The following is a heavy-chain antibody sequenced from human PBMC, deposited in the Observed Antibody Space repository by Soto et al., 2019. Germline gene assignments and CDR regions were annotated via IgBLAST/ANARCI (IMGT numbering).Heavy chain of an antibody. D-gene: IGHD4-4*01. J-gene: IGHJ4*02. CDR2: FDPEDGET. CDR3: ATSFGASNYVSPFDY. CDR1: GYTLTELS. Sequence: GASVKVSCKVSGYTLTELSMHWVRQAPGKGLEWMGGFDPEDGETIYAQKFQGRVTMTEDTSTDTAYMELSSLRSEDTAVYYCATSFGASNYVSPFDYWGQGTLVTVSS. V-gene: IGHV1-24*01.